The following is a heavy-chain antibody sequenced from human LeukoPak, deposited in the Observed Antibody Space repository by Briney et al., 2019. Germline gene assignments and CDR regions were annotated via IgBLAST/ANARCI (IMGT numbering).Heavy chain of an antibody. D-gene: IGHD5-12*01. CDR1: GGSISSGDYY. V-gene: IGHV4-30-4*01. J-gene: IGHJ4*02. CDR2: IYYSGST. CDR3: ARSSARMATTSFYYFDY. Sequence: PSQTLSLTCTVSGGSISSGDYYWSWIRQPPGKGLEWLGYIYYSGSTYYNPSLKSRVTISVDTSKNQFSLKLSSVTAADTAVYYCARSSARMATTSFYYFDYWGQGTLVTVSS.